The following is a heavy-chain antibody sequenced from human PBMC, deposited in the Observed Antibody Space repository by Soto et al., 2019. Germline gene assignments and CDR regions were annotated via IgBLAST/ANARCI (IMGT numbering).Heavy chain of an antibody. V-gene: IGHV4-59*01. CDR1: GGSISSYY. CDR2: IYYSGST. Sequence: SETLSLTCTVSGGSISSYYWSWIRQPPGKGLEWIGYIYYSGSTNYNPSLKSRVTISVDTSKNQFSLKLSSVTAADTAMYYCARGGVSTRTFDYWGQETPVTVPS. J-gene: IGHJ4*02. D-gene: IGHD3-3*01. CDR3: ARGGVSTRTFDY.